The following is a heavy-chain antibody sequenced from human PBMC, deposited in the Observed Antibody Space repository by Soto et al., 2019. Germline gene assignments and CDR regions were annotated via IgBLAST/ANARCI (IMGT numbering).Heavy chain of an antibody. CDR1: GGSFSGYD. CDR3: ASEEAYGEYVGD. CDR2: INHSGST. D-gene: IGHD4-17*01. J-gene: IGHJ4*02. Sequence: XETLSVTFADYGGSFSGYDWSWIRQPPGEGLEWIGEINHSGSTNYNPSLKSRVTISVDTSKNQFSLKLSSVTAADTAVYYCASEEAYGEYVGDWGQGTLVTVPS. V-gene: IGHV4-34*01.